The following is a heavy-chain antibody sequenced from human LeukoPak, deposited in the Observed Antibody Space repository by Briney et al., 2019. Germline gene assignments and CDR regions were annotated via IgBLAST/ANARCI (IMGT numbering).Heavy chain of an antibody. CDR1: GFTFSSYS. Sequence: GGSLRLSCAASGFTFSSYSMNWVRQAPGKGLEWVSYISSSSSTIYYADSVKGRFTISRDNAKNSLYLQMNSLGDEDTAVYYCARNFLRYSGNWGQGTLVTVSS. CDR2: ISSSSSTI. D-gene: IGHD3-10*02. J-gene: IGHJ4*02. CDR3: ARNFLRYSGN. V-gene: IGHV3-48*02.